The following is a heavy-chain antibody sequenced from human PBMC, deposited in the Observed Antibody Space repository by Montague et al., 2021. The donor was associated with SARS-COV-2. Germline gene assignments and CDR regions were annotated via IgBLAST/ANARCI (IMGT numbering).Heavy chain of an antibody. CDR1: CPSISTDNW. CDR2: NYHTGST. V-gene: IGHV4-4*02. Sequence: SETLSLTCAVSCPSISTDNWGTCLHLPPGKCLDGGGSNYHTGSTKYKPSLKSRVSMSVDKSWNQFSLRLTSVTAADTAIYYCARKGSGGSDLASWGQGTLGTVSS. CDR3: ARKGSGGSDLAS. J-gene: IGHJ5*02. D-gene: IGHD3-10*01.